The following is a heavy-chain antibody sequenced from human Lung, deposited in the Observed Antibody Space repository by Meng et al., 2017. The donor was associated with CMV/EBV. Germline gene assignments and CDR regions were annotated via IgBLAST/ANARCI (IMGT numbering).Heavy chain of an antibody. V-gene: IGHV3-74*01. CDR2: INSDGSGT. CDR3: VRSIIVVKPATSYYFDY. D-gene: IGHD2-15*01. J-gene: IGHJ4*02. Sequence: GEXXKISCAASGFTLSSYWMHWVRQVPGKGLVWVARINSDGSGTRYADSVKGRFTISRDNTMSTLSLQMNNLRAEDAAVYYCVRSIIVVKPATSYYFDYWGQGXLVTVSS. CDR1: GFTLSSYW.